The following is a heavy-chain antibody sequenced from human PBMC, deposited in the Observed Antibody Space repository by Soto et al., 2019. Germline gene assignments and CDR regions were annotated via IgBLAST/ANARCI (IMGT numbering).Heavy chain of an antibody. CDR3: ATVFEH. Sequence: EVQLVESGGGSVQPGGSLRLSCVASGITFSGYWMHWVRQVPGKGLVWFARVDSDGSGTSYADSVKGRFTISRDNAKNTLYLKMNSLRVEDTAVYYCATVFEHWGQGIPVTVSS. V-gene: IGHV3-74*01. J-gene: IGHJ4*02. CDR2: VDSDGSGT. CDR1: GITFSGYW.